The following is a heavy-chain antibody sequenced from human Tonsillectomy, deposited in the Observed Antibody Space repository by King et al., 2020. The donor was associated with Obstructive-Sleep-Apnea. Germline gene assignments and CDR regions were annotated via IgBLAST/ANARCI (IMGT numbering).Heavy chain of an antibody. CDR1: GGSISSSYHY. V-gene: IGHV4-39*07. Sequence: QLQESGPGLVKPSETLSLTCTISGGSISSSYHYWGWIRQPPGKGLEWIGHIYYSGSTYYNPSLKSRVSISVDTSKNQFSLKLRSVTAADTAVYYCARDWMRRDWYTVSSGFDYWGQGTLVTVSS. J-gene: IGHJ4*02. CDR2: IYYSGST. CDR3: ARDWMRRDWYTVSSGFDY. D-gene: IGHD3-10*01.